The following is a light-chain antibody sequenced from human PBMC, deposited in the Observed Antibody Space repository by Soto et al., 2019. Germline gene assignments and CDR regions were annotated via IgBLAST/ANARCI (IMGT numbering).Light chain of an antibody. CDR3: ATWDVTLNIWV. CDR1: SSNFGAGYD. J-gene: IGLJ3*02. Sequence: QSVLTQPPSVSGAPGQTVTMSCTGSSSNFGAGYDVHWYQQLPGTAPRLLIYSTDLRPSGVPDRFSGSKSGTSASLAISGLQSEDEADYYCATWDVTLNIWVFGGGTKLTVL. CDR2: STD. V-gene: IGLV1-40*01.